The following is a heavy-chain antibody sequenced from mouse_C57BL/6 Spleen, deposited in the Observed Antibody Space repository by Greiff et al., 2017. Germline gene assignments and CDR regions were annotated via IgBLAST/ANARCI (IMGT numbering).Heavy chain of an antibody. CDR3: ARTPGSSYNFDY. D-gene: IGHD1-1*01. CDR1: GYAFSSSW. Sequence: VQLQQSGPELVKPGASVKISCKASGYAFSSSWMNWVKQRPGKGLEWIGRIYPGDGDTNYNGKFKGKATMTADKSSRTAYMQLSSLTSEDSSVYFCARTPGSSYNFDYWGQGTTLTVSS. CDR2: IYPGDGDT. V-gene: IGHV1-82*01. J-gene: IGHJ2*01.